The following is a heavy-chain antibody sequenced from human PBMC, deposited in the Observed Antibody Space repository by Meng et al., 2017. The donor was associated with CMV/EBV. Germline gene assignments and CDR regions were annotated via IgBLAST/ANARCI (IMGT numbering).Heavy chain of an antibody. Sequence: SETLSLTCTVSGGSISSYYWSWIRQPPGKGLEWIGYIYYSGSTNYNPSLKSRVTISVDTSKNQFSLKPSSVTAADTAVYYCARDGKGRNYVVWGGGFDYWGQGTLVTVSS. CDR2: IYYSGST. J-gene: IGHJ4*02. V-gene: IGHV4-59*01. CDR3: ARDGKGRNYVVWGGGFDY. D-gene: IGHD3-16*01. CDR1: GGSISSYY.